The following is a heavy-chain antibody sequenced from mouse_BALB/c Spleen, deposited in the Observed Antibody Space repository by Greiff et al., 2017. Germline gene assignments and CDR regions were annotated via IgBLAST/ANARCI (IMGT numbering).Heavy chain of an antibody. CDR2: IWSGGST. D-gene: IGHD2-4*01. Sequence: VQRVESGPGLVQPSQSLSITCTVSGFSLTSYGVHWVRQSPGKGLEWLGVIWSGGSTDYNAAFISRLSISKDNSKSQVFFKMNSLQANDTAIYYCARNWMITTLFSYWGQGTLVTVSA. CDR3: ARNWMITTLFSY. V-gene: IGHV2-2*02. CDR1: GFSLTSYG. J-gene: IGHJ3*01.